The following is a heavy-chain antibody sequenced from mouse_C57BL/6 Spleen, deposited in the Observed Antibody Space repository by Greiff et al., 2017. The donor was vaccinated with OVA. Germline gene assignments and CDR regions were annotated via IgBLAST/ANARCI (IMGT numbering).Heavy chain of an antibody. CDR2: IHPTYGTT. CDR3: ASIYYYYGCYFDY. J-gene: IGHJ2*01. V-gene: IGHV1-39*01. Sequence: EVQLQQPGPELVKPGASVKISCKASGYSFTDYNMNWVKQSNGKSLEWIGVIHPTYGTTSYNQKFKGKATLTVDQSSSTAYMQLNSLTSADSAVSVCASIYYYYGCYFDYWGQGTTLTVSS. D-gene: IGHD1-1*01. CDR1: GYSFTDYN.